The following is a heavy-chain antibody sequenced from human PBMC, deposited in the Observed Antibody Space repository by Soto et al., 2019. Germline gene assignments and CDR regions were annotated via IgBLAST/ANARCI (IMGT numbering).Heavy chain of an antibody. V-gene: IGHV4-34*01. CDR3: ARGYYDILTVYFVSGHEYYYHYGMDV. D-gene: IGHD3-9*01. J-gene: IGHJ6*02. CDR1: GGSFSGYY. CDR2: INHSGST. Sequence: SETLSLTCAVYGGSFSGYYWRWIRQPPGKGLEWIGEINHSGSTNYNPSLKSRVTISVDTSKNQFSLKLSSVTAADTAVYYCARGYYDILTVYFVSGHEYYYHYGMDVCGQGTTVTV.